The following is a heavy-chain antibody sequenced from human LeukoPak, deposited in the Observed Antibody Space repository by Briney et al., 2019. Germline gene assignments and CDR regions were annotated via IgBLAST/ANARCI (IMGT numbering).Heavy chain of an antibody. CDR2: IWYDGSNK. Sequence: GGSLRLSCAASGFTFRSYGMHWVRQAPGKGLEWVAVIWYDGSNKYYADSVKGRFTISRDNSKNTLYLQMNSLRGEDTAVYYCAKGWSSGWPYYFDYWGQGTPVTVSS. J-gene: IGHJ4*02. D-gene: IGHD6-19*01. V-gene: IGHV3-33*06. CDR1: GFTFRSYG. CDR3: AKGWSSGWPYYFDY.